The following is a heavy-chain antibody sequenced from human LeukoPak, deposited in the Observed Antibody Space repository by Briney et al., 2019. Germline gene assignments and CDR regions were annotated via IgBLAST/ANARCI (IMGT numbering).Heavy chain of an antibody. CDR2: ISNDGSIK. J-gene: IGHJ5*02. Sequence: QPGGSLRLSCAASGFTFSSYGMHWVRQAPGKGLEWVAVISNDGSIKYYADSVKGRFTISRDNSKNTLYLQMNSLRAEDTAMYYCARLLGESTIYDLWGQGTQVTVSS. D-gene: IGHD3-16*01. CDR3: ARLLGESTIYDL. CDR1: GFTFSSYG. V-gene: IGHV3-30*12.